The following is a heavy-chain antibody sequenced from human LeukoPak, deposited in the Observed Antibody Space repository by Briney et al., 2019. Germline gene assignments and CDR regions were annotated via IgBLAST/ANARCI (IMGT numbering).Heavy chain of an antibody. Sequence: SETLSLTCTVSGGSISSGDYYWSWIRQPPGKGLEWIGYIYYSESTYYNPSLKSRVTISVDTSKNQFSLKLSSVTAADTAVYYCARHTKELPYYFDYWGQGTLVTVSS. J-gene: IGHJ4*02. CDR3: ARHTKELPYYFDY. V-gene: IGHV4-30-4*08. CDR1: GGSISSGDYY. CDR2: IYYSEST. D-gene: IGHD1-26*01.